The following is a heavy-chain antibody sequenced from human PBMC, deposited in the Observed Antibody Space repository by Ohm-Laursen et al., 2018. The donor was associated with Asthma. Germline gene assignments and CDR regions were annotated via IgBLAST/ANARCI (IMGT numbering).Heavy chain of an antibody. CDR3: ARGNVEGLL. V-gene: IGHV3-74*01. J-gene: IGHJ4*02. Sequence: SLRLSCTASGFIFSDYFMHWVRQRPGEGLVWISHLFPDGRRTNYADSVRGRFTISRDDAQNTVYLQMHSLRVDDTAGYFCARGNVEGLLWGQGTLVTVSS. CDR2: LFPDGRRT. CDR1: GFIFSDYF.